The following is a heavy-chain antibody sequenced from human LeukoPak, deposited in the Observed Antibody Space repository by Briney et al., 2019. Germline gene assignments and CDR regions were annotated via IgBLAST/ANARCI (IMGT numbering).Heavy chain of an antibody. CDR1: GFTFAEYG. V-gene: IGHV3-20*04. CDR2: INFNGGDT. Sequence: GRSLRLSCAASGFTFAEYGMAWVRQRPGKGLERVAGINFNGGDTGYVDPVRGRFIISRDNARNSLYLQMNSLRPDDTALYYCARGGRDIVPTMRFWSQGALVTVSS. J-gene: IGHJ4*02. D-gene: IGHD5-12*01. CDR3: ARGGRDIVPTMRF.